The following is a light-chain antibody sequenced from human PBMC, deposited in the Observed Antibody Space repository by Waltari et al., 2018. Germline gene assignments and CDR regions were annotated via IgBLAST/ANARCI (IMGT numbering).Light chain of an antibody. CDR2: AAS. V-gene: IGKV1-27*01. Sequence: DIQLPQPPSSLSTSVGDRVTITCRASQGISNYLAWYQQKPGRVPMLLIYAASTLQAGVPSRFSGSGSGTDFTLTISSLQPEDVATYYCQKYNSAPYTFGQGTKLEIK. J-gene: IGKJ2*01. CDR1: QGISNY. CDR3: QKYNSAPYT.